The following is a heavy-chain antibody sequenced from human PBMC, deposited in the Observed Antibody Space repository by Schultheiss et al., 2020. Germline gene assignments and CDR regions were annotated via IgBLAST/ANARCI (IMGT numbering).Heavy chain of an antibody. J-gene: IGHJ4*02. CDR3: AKDQVATD. D-gene: IGHD4-23*01. Sequence: ESLQISCAASGFTVSSNYMSWVRQAPGKGLEWVSVIYSGGSTYYADSVKGRFTISRDNSKNTLYLQMNSLRAEDTAVYYCAKDQVATDWGQGTLVTVSS. V-gene: IGHV3-53*05. CDR1: GFTVSSNY. CDR2: IYSGGST.